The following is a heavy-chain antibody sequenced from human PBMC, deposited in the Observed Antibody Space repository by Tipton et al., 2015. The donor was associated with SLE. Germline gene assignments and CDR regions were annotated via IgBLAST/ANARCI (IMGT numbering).Heavy chain of an antibody. CDR3: AREGQSSTWYSDSMNYYYYMDV. CDR2: VHSTGTP. J-gene: IGHJ6*03. Sequence: GLVKPSETLSLTCTVSGGSVSPYYWGWIRQSPGKGLEWIGYVHSTGTPNYNPSLKRRVIISVDTSKNQFSLKLNSVTAADTAVYYCAREGQSSTWYSDSMNYYYYMDVWGKGTTVTVSS. CDR1: GGSVSPYY. D-gene: IGHD6-13*01. V-gene: IGHV4-59*02.